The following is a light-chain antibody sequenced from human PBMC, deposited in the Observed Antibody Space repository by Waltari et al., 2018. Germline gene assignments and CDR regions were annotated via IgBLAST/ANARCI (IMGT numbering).Light chain of an antibody. CDR3: QQSFSTPYT. V-gene: IGKV1-39*01. CDR2: AAS. Sequence: DIQMTQSPSSLSASVGDRITITCRASQSISTSLNWYQQKPGTAPKLLIYAASSLQSGVPSRFSGSGSGTDFTLTISSLQPEDFATYYCQQSFSTPYTFGQGTKLEI. CDR1: QSISTS. J-gene: IGKJ2*01.